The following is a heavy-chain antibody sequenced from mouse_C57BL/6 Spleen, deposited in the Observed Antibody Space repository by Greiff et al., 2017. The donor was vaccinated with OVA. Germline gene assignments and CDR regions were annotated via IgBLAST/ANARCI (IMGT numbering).Heavy chain of an antibody. CDR3: ARGTGTRFYY. J-gene: IGHJ2*01. CDR2: ISYDGSN. V-gene: IGHV3-6*01. D-gene: IGHD4-1*01. Sequence: EVQLQESGPGLVKPSQSLSLTCSVTGYSITSGYYWNWIRQFPGNKLEWMGYISYDGSNNYNPSLKNRISITRDTSKNQFFLKLNSVTTEDTATYYCARGTGTRFYYWGQGTTLTVSS. CDR1: GYSITSGYY.